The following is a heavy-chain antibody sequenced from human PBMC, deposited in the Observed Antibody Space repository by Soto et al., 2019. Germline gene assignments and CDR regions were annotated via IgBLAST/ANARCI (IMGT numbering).Heavy chain of an antibody. J-gene: IGHJ4*02. CDR2: ISTSGNTI. D-gene: IGHD2-2*01. Sequence: GGSLRLSCAASGFNFNYYYLSWIRQAPGKGLEWISYISTSGNTIYYADSVKGRFTVSRDNAKNSLYLQMNSLRVEDTAVYYCAGMTVVPAYFDYWGQGTRVTV. CDR1: GFNFNYYY. CDR3: AGMTVVPAYFDY. V-gene: IGHV3-11*01.